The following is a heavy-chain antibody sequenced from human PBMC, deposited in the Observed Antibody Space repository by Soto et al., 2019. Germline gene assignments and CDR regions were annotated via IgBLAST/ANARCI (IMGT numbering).Heavy chain of an antibody. CDR3: AKRHTTVATPANYFDY. CDR1: GFTFSSYT. V-gene: IGHV3-23*01. CDR2: FVGSTGST. D-gene: IGHD1-1*01. J-gene: IGHJ4*02. Sequence: EVQLLESGGDLVQPGGSLRLSCAASGFTFSSYTMNWVRQAPGKGLEWVSTFVGSTGSTFYADSVKGQFTISRDDSKNTLYLQMNSLRAEDTAVYYCAKRHTTVATPANYFDYWGQGTLVTVSS.